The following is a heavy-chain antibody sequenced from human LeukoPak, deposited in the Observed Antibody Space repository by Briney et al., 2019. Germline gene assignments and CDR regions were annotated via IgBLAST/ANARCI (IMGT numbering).Heavy chain of an antibody. CDR2: ISAYNGNT. CDR3: ARDDGILAGGATGFDY. D-gene: IGHD1-26*01. V-gene: IGHV1-18*01. Sequence: ASVKVSCKASGYTFTSYGISWVRQAPGQGLEWMGWISAYNGNTNYAQKLQGRVTMTTDTSTSTAYMELRSLRSDDTAVYHCARDDGILAGGATGFDYWGQGTLVTVSS. CDR1: GYTFTSYG. J-gene: IGHJ4*02.